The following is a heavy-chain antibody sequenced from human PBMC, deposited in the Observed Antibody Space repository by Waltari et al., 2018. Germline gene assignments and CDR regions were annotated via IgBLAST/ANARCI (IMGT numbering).Heavy chain of an antibody. V-gene: IGHV3-15*07. J-gene: IGHJ4*02. CDR1: GFTFSNAG. Sequence: EVQLVESGGVLVKPGGPLRLSCAVSGFTFSNAGMNWVRQAPGKGLEWVGRIKRKADGGTTDYYAPVKGRFTISRDDSKNTLYLQMNSLKTEDTAVYYCTTLHYDFWSGFYTGFDYWGQGTLVTVSS. CDR2: IKRKADGGTT. CDR3: TTLHYDFWSGFYTGFDY. D-gene: IGHD3-3*01.